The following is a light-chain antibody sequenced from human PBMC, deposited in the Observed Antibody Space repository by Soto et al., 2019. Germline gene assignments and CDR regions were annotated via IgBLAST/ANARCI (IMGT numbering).Light chain of an antibody. Sequence: QSALTQPASVSGSPGQSITISCTGTSRDVGGYNFVSWYQQHPGKAPKLMIYAVSNRPSGVSNRFSGSKSGNTASLTISCLQAEDEADYYCSSYASSSPVVFGGGTKVTVL. CDR2: AVS. CDR1: SRDVGGYNF. CDR3: SSYASSSPVV. V-gene: IGLV2-14*01. J-gene: IGLJ3*02.